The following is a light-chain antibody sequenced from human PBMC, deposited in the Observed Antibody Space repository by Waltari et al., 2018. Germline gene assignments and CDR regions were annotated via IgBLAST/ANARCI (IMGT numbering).Light chain of an antibody. CDR2: DVS. CDR3: CSYAGSYTGHVV. CDR1: SSDVGGYNY. Sequence: QSALTQPRSVSGPPGQSVTIPCTGTSSDVGGYNYVSWYQQHPGKAPKLMIYDVSKRPSGVPDRFSGSKSGNTASLTISGLQAEDEADYYCCSYAGSYTGHVVFGGGTKLTVL. J-gene: IGLJ2*01. V-gene: IGLV2-11*01.